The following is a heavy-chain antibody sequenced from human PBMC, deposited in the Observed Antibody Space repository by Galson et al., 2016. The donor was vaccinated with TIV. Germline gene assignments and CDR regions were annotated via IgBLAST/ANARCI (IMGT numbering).Heavy chain of an antibody. D-gene: IGHD2-21*01. J-gene: IGHJ4*02. V-gene: IGHV3-20*04. Sequence: SLRLSCAASGFTFDDYGMSWVRQAPGKGLEWVSGINWNGGSTGYADSAKGRFTISRDNAKNSLYLQMNRLRAEDTALYYCARYLLYCGGDCYSDYWGQGTLVTFSS. CDR3: ARYLLYCGGDCYSDY. CDR1: GFTFDDYG. CDR2: INWNGGST.